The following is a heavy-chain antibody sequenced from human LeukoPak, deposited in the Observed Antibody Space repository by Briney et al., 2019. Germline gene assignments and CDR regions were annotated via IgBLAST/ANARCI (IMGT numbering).Heavy chain of an antibody. J-gene: IGHJ4*02. CDR1: GFTFSNYG. CDR2: IWYDGGYK. V-gene: IGHV3-33*02. Sequence: PGTSLRLSCAASGFTFSNYGMHWVRQAPGKGLEWVAGIWYDGGYKYYADSVKGRFTISRDNSTNTLFLQMDSLRAEDTAVYYCARNYYDSSGYLEATFNYWGQGTLVTVSS. D-gene: IGHD3-22*01. CDR3: ARNYYDSSGYLEATFNY.